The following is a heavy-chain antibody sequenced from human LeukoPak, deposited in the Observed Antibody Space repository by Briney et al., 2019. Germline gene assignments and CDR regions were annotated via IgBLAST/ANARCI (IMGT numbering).Heavy chain of an antibody. D-gene: IGHD2-2*01. V-gene: IGHV3-21*05. J-gene: IGHJ4*02. CDR2: INSGGDDI. CDR3: ARDTIQPGLIDD. CDR1: GLSFSLYA. Sequence: GGSLRLSCAASGLSFSLYAMNWARQAPGKGLEWISYINSGGDDIHYAASVRGRFTISRDDAGNTLFLQLSSLRAEDTAVYYCARDTIQPGLIDDWGQGTLVTVSS.